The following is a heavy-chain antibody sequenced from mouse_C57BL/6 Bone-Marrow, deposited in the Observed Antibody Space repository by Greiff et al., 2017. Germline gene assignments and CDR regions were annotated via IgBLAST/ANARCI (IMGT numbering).Heavy chain of an antibody. D-gene: IGHD4-1*01. CDR1: GYAFSSYW. V-gene: IGHV1-80*01. J-gene: IGHJ4*01. Sequence: QVQLQQSGAELVKPGASVKISCKASGYAFSSYWMNWVKQRPGKGLEWIGQIYPGDGDTNYNGKFKGKATLTADKSSSTAYMQLSSLTSEDSAVYFCARDLLTAGAMDYWGQGTSVTVSS. CDR3: ARDLLTAGAMDY. CDR2: IYPGDGDT.